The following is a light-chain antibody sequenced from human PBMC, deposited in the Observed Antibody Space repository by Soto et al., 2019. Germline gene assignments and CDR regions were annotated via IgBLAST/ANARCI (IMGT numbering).Light chain of an antibody. CDR2: EVT. J-gene: IGLJ3*02. V-gene: IGLV2-8*01. CDR1: NSDVGGYNY. CDR3: SSYAASNNFYFV. Sequence: QSVLTQPPSASGSPGQSVTISCTGTNSDVGGYNYVSWYQQYPGRAPKLMIYEVTKRPSGVPDRFSGSKSGNTASLTVSGLQAEDDADYYCSSYAASNNFYFVFGGGTQLTVL.